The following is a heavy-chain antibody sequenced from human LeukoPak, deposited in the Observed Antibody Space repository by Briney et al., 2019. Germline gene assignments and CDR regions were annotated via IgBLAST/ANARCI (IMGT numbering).Heavy chain of an antibody. J-gene: IGHJ4*02. D-gene: IGHD3-22*01. Sequence: SETLSLTCAVYGGSFSGYYWSWIRQPPVKGLEWIGEINHSGSTNYNPSLKSRVTISVDTSKNQFSLKLSSVTAADTAVYYCARVLSPYYYDSSGYLIDYWGQGTLVTVSS. CDR3: ARVLSPYYYDSSGYLIDY. CDR2: INHSGST. V-gene: IGHV4-34*01. CDR1: GGSFSGYY.